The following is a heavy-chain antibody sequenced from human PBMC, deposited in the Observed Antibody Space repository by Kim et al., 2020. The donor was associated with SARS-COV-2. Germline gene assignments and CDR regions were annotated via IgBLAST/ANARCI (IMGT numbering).Heavy chain of an antibody. CDR1: GFTFSDYY. J-gene: IGHJ3*02. D-gene: IGHD2-21*02. V-gene: IGHV3-11*01. Sequence: GGSLRLSCAASGFTFSDYYMSWIRQAPGKGLEGVSYISSSGSTIYYEDSVKGRFTISRDNAKYSLYLQMNSLRAEDTAVYYCAREPPGAYCGGDCAAGGAFDILGQVTMLTVSS. CDR2: ISSSGSTI. CDR3: AREPPGAYCGGDCAAGGAFDI.